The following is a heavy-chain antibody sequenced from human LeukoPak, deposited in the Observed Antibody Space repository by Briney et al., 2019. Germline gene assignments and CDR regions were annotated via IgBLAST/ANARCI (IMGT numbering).Heavy chain of an antibody. CDR2: ISSTDSTI. CDR3: ARDLDGAVAFDI. V-gene: IGHV3-48*01. Sequence: PGGSLRLSCAASGFIFSTYSMNEVRQAPGKGLEWVSYISSTDSTIYYADSVQGRFTISRDNAKNSLYLLMNSLRAEDTAVYYCARDLDGAVAFDIWGQGTMVTVSS. J-gene: IGHJ3*02. CDR1: GFIFSTYS. D-gene: IGHD1-1*01.